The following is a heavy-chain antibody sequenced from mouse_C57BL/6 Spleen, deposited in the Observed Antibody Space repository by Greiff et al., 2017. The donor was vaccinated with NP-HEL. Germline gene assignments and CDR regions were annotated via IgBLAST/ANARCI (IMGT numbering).Heavy chain of an antibody. J-gene: IGHJ2*01. D-gene: IGHD2-10*01. Sequence: EVKLLESGPGLVKPSQSLSLTCSVTGYSITSGYYWNWIRQFPGNKLEWMGYISYDGSNNYNPSLKNRISITRDTSKNQFFLKLNSVTTEDTATYYCARAYQGGFDYWGQGTTLTVSS. CDR2: ISYDGSN. V-gene: IGHV3-6*01. CDR3: ARAYQGGFDY. CDR1: GYSITSGYY.